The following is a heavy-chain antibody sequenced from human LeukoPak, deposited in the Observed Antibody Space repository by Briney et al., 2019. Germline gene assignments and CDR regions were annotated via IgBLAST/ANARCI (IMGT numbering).Heavy chain of an antibody. D-gene: IGHD6-19*01. CDR1: GYTFTGYY. CDR2: INPNSGGT. V-gene: IGHV1-2*02. Sequence: ASVKVSCKASGYTFTGYYMHWVRQAPGQGLEWMGWINPNSGGTNYAQKFQGRVTMTRDTSISPAYMELSRLRSDDTAVYYCARGRPGIAVARARWFDPWGQGTLVTVSS. CDR3: ARGRPGIAVARARWFDP. J-gene: IGHJ5*02.